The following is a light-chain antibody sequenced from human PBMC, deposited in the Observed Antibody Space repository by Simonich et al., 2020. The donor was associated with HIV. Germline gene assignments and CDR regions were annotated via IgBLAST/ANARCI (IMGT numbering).Light chain of an antibody. Sequence: DIQMTQSPSSLSASVGDRVTITCRASQSINNYLNWYQQKPGKAPKLLIYAASSLQSGVPSRFRGSGSGTDFTLTISRLQPEDFATYYCQQSYSTPPVTFGQGTKLEIK. V-gene: IGKV1-39*01. CDR3: QQSYSTPPVT. J-gene: IGKJ2*01. CDR1: QSINNY. CDR2: AAS.